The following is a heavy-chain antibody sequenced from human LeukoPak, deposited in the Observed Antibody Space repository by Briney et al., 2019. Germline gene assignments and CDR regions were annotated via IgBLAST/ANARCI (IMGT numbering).Heavy chain of an antibody. J-gene: IGHJ4*02. CDR3: ARDRSGGWYPETDY. D-gene: IGHD6-19*01. CDR1: GFTFSDYY. V-gene: IGHV3-11*01. CDR2: ISPRGDTI. Sequence: GGSLRLSCAASGFTFSDYYMTWVRQAPGKGLDWLSNISPRGDTIYYADSVKGRFTVSRDNAKNSLYLQMNSLRAEDTAMYYCARDRSGGWYPETDYWGQGTLVTVSS.